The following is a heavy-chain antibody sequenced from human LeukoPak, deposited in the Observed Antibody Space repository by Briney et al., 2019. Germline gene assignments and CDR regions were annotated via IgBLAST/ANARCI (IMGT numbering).Heavy chain of an antibody. CDR3: ARGPGDDYGGNSYPDY. J-gene: IGHJ4*02. Sequence: SETLSLTCTVSGGSISSSSYYWSWIRQPPGKGLEWIGEINHSGSTNYNPSLKSRVTISVDTSKNQFSLKLSSVTAADTAVYYCARGPGDDYGGNSYPDYWGQGTLVTVSS. D-gene: IGHD4-23*01. CDR1: GGSISSSSYY. V-gene: IGHV4-39*07. CDR2: INHSGST.